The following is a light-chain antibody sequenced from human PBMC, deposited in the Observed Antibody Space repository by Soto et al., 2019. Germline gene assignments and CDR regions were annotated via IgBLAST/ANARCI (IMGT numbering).Light chain of an antibody. CDR2: GAS. J-gene: IGKJ2*01. Sequence: EIVLTQSPGTLSLSPGERDTLSCRASQSVSSNFLAWYQQKPGQAPRLLIYGASRRATGIPDRFSGSGSGTDFTLTLSRLDPEDFAVYYCQQYGSSPYTFGQGTNLEIK. CDR3: QQYGSSPYT. CDR1: QSVSSNF. V-gene: IGKV3-20*01.